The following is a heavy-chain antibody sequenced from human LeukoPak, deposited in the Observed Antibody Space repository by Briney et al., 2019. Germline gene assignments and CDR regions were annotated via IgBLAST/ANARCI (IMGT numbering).Heavy chain of an antibody. D-gene: IGHD2-15*01. CDR3: AAGWVCSGGSCYYYFDY. Sequence: GTSVKVSFKASGFTFTSPAMQWVRQARGQRLEWIGWIVVGSGNTNYAQKFQERVTITRDMSTSTAYMELSSLRSEDTAVYYCAAGWVCSGGSCYYYFDYWGQGTLVTVSS. V-gene: IGHV1-58*02. CDR1: GFTFTSPA. J-gene: IGHJ4*02. CDR2: IVVGSGNT.